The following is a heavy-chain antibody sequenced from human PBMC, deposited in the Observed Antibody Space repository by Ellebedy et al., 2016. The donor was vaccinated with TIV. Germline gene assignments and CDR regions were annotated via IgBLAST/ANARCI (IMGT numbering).Heavy chain of an antibody. V-gene: IGHV4-4*07. D-gene: IGHD2-15*01. Sequence: MPSETLSLTCTVSGGSISSYYWSWIRQPAGKGLEWIGRIYTSGSTNYNPSLKSRVTMSVDTSKNQFSLKLSSVTAADTAVYYCALVVGATAPPYYYYGMDVWGQGTTVTVSS. J-gene: IGHJ6*02. CDR1: GGSISSYY. CDR2: IYTSGST. CDR3: ALVVGATAPPYYYYGMDV.